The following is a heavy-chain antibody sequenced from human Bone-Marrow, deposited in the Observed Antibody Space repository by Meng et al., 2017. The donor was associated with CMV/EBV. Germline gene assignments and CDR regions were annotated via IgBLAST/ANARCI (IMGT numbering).Heavy chain of an antibody. J-gene: IGHJ3*02. CDR2: ISYDGSNK. D-gene: IGHD3-22*01. V-gene: IGHV3-30*04. Sequence: GGSLRLSCAASGFTFSSYAMHWVRQAPGKGLEWVAVISYDGSNKYYADSVKGRFTISRDNSKNTLYLQMNSPRAEDTAVYYCAREVVDNYYDSSGYYFGGAFDIWGQGTMVTVSS. CDR1: GFTFSSYA. CDR3: AREVVDNYYDSSGYYFGGAFDI.